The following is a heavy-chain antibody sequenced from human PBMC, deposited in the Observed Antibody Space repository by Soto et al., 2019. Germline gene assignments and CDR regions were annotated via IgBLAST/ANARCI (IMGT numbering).Heavy chain of an antibody. D-gene: IGHD1-26*01. J-gene: IGHJ6*02. CDR1: GGSLSSYY. CDR3: ARGRGAPYGTLSHYYGMDV. Sequence: SETLSLTCTFSGGSLSSYYWSWIRQPQRKGLEWIRYIYDGGITSYNPSLESRLTISVDTSKNQFSLQLRSVTAADTALYYCARGRGAPYGTLSHYYGMDVWGQGTTVTVSS. V-gene: IGHV4-59*01. CDR2: IYDGGIT.